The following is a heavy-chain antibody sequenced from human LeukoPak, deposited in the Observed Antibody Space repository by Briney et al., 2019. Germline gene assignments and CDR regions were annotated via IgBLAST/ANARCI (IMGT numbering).Heavy chain of an antibody. D-gene: IGHD3-10*01. CDR1: GLTFTNAW. J-gene: IGHJ3*02. CDR3: TTPYGSGSYLNAFEI. Sequence: PGGSLRLSCAASGLTFTNAWMSWVRRAPGKGLEWVGRIKSQTAGGTTDYAAPVKGRFTMSRDDSKNTVYLQMNSLKTEDTAVYYCTTPYGSGSYLNAFEIWGQGTMVTVSS. V-gene: IGHV3-15*01. CDR2: IKSQTAGGTT.